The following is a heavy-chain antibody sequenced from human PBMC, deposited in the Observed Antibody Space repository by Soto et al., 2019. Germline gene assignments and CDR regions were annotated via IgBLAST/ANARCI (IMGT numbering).Heavy chain of an antibody. V-gene: IGHV6-1*01. CDR2: TYYRSKWYN. CDR3: ARDSRRIGVAQEEAFHI. D-gene: IGHD6-19*01. Sequence: SQTLSLTCVISGDSVSSNSAAWNWIRQSPSRGLEWLGRTYYRSKWYNDYAVSVKSRITINPDTSKNQFSLQLHSVTPEDTAVYYCARDSRRIGVAQEEAFHIWDSGTMVTVSS. CDR1: GDSVSSNSAA. J-gene: IGHJ3*02.